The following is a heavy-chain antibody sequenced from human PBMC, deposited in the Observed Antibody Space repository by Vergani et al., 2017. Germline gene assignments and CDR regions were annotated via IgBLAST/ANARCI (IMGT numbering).Heavy chain of an antibody. CDR3: ARERRQHVAGTYYFDY. Sequence: QVQLVQSGAEVKKPGSSVKVSCKASGGTFSSYAISWVRQAPGQGLEWMGGIIPIFGTANYAQKFQGRVTITAEESTSTAYMELSSLRSEDTAVYYCARERRQHVAGTYYFDYWGQGTLVTVSS. CDR2: IIPIFGTA. J-gene: IGHJ4*02. V-gene: IGHV1-69*01. CDR1: GGTFSSYA. D-gene: IGHD6-19*01.